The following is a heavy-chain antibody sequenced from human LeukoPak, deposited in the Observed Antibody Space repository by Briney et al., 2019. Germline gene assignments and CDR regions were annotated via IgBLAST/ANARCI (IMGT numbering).Heavy chain of an antibody. CDR3: ARDGPLRYFDWSPVGEDV. CDR2: IYSGGST. J-gene: IGHJ6*02. Sequence: GGSLRLSCAASGFTVSSNYMSWVRQAPGKGLEWVSVIYSGGSTYYADSVKGRFTISRDNSKNTLYLQMNSLRAEDTAVYYCARDGPLRYFDWSPVGEDVWGQGTTVTVSS. D-gene: IGHD3-9*01. CDR1: GFTVSSNY. V-gene: IGHV3-53*01.